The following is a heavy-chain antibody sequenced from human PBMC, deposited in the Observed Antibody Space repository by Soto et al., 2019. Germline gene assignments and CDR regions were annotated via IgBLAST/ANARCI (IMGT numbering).Heavy chain of an antibody. CDR2: ISYSGVST. Sequence: PGGSLRLSCAASGFTFSSYAMTWVRQAPGKGLEWVSAISYSGVSTYYADSVKGRFTISRDSSENTLSLQMNSLRVDDTAVYYCARVPEAGRPLFDYWGQGALVTVSS. J-gene: IGHJ4*02. D-gene: IGHD6-6*01. CDR3: ARVPEAGRPLFDY. V-gene: IGHV3-23*01. CDR1: GFTFSSYA.